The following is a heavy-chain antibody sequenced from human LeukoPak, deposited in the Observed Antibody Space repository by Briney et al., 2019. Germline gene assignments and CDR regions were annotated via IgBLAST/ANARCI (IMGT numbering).Heavy chain of an antibody. V-gene: IGHV4-59*11. CDR2: IYYSGST. D-gene: IGHD2-2*01. CDR1: GGSINSHY. CDR3: ARVRYCSSTSCLDYYYYMDV. Sequence: PSETLSLTCTVSGGSINSHYWSWIRQPPGKGLEWIGYIYYSGSTNYNPSLKSRVTISVDTSKNQFSLKLSSVTAADTAVYYCARVRYCSSTSCLDYYYYMDVWGKGTTVTVSS. J-gene: IGHJ6*03.